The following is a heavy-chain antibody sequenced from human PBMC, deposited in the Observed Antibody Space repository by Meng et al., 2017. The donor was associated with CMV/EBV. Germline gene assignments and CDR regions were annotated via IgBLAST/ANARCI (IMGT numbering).Heavy chain of an antibody. CDR1: GYTFTGYY. D-gene: IGHD3-10*01. V-gene: IGHV1-2*02. CDR2: INPNSGGT. J-gene: IGHJ4*02. Sequence: ASVKVSCKGSGYTFTGYYMHWVRQAPGQGLEWMGWINPNSGGTKYAQKFQGRVTMTRDTSISTAYMELSRLRSDDTAVYYCAGEDYYGSGSYKGWGQGTLVTVS. CDR3: AGEDYYGSGSYKG.